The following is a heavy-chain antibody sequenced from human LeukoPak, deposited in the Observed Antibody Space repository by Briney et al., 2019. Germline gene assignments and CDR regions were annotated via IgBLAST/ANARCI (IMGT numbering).Heavy chain of an antibody. V-gene: IGHV3-21*01. CDR1: GFTFSSYS. J-gene: IGHJ4*02. Sequence: PGGSLRLSCAASGFTFSSYSMNWVRQAPGKGLEWVSSISSSSSYIYYADSVKGRFTISRGNAKNSLYLQMNSLRAEDTAVYYCAREGGYYDSSGYYDYWGQGTLVTVSS. D-gene: IGHD3-22*01. CDR2: ISSSSSYI. CDR3: AREGGYYDSSGYYDY.